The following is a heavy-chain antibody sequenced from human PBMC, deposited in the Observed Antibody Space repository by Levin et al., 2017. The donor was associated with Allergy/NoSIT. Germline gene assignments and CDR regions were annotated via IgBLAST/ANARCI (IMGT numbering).Heavy chain of an antibody. CDR1: GGSFSGYY. CDR3: ATGLTRYSDY. CDR2: INHSGST. Sequence: SETLSLTCAVYGGSFSGYYWSWIRQPPGKGLEWIGEINHSGSTNYNPSLKSRVTISVDTSKNQFSLKLSSVTAADTAVYYCATGLTRYSDYWGQGTLVTVSS. V-gene: IGHV4-34*01. J-gene: IGHJ4*02.